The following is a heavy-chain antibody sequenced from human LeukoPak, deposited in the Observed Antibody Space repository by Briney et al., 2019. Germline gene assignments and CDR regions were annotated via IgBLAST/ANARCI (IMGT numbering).Heavy chain of an antibody. CDR1: GGSTSSYY. V-gene: IGHV4-4*07. D-gene: IGHD3-10*01. CDR2: IYTSGST. CDR3: ARDYTYYYGSGSGNYYYYMDV. Sequence: SETLSLTCTVSGGSTSSYYWSWIRQPAGKGLEWIGRIYTSGSTNYNPSLKSRVTMSVDTSKNQFSLKLSSVTAADTAVYYCARDYTYYYGSGSGNYYYYMDVWGKGTTVTISS. J-gene: IGHJ6*03.